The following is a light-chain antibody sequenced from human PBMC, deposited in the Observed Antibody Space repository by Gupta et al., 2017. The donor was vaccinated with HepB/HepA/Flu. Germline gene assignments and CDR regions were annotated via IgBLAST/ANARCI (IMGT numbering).Light chain of an antibody. CDR2: LNSDGSH. V-gene: IGLV4-69*01. J-gene: IGLJ2*01. Sequence: QLVLTQSPSASASLGASVKLTCTLSRGHNPYGIAWHQQQPEKGPRYLMKLNSDGSHRKGDGSPDRFSGYSSGAERDLTISSPQSEDEADYYCQTWGTGIVVFGRGTKLTVL. CDR1: RGHNPYG. CDR3: QTWGTGIVV.